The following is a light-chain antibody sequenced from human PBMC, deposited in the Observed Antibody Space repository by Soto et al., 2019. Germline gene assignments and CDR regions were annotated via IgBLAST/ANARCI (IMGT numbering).Light chain of an antibody. CDR2: WGS. V-gene: IGKV2-28*01. Sequence: DIVMTQSPLSLPVTPGEPASISCRSSQSLLHSNGYTYLDWYLQKPGQSPQLLIYWGSNRASGVPDRFSGSGSGTDFTLKISREEAEDVGVYYCMQALQTPLTFGPGTKVDIK. J-gene: IGKJ3*01. CDR3: MQALQTPLT. CDR1: QSLLHSNGYTY.